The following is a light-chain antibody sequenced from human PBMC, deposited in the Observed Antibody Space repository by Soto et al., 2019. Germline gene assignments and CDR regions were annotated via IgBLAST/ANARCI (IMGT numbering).Light chain of an antibody. J-gene: IGKJ5*01. CDR3: QQDSQWPIT. V-gene: IGKV3-15*01. Sequence: EIVLTQSPATLSVSPGERATLSCRASQNINNDYLAWYQQKPGQAPRLLIYGISTRAPGVPARFSGRGSGTEFTLTITRLQSDDFAVYSCQQDSQWPITFGQWTRREIK. CDR2: GIS. CDR1: QNINND.